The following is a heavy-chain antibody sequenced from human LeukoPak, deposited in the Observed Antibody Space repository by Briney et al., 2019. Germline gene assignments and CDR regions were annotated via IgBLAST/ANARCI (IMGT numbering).Heavy chain of an antibody. CDR1: GFTFSSDA. CDR3: AKDRGGSYYYFDY. V-gene: IGHV3-23*01. CDR2: ISGSGGST. D-gene: IGHD1-26*01. Sequence: GGSLRLSCAASGFTFSSDAMSWVRQAPGKGLEWVSAISGSGGSTYYADSVKGRFTISRDNSKNTLYLQMNSLRAEDTAVYYCAKDRGGSYYYFDYWGQGTLVTVSS. J-gene: IGHJ4*02.